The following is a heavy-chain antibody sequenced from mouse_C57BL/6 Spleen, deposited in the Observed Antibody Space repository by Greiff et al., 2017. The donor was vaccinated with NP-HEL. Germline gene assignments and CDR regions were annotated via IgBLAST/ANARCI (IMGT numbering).Heavy chain of an antibody. J-gene: IGHJ2*01. CDR1: GYTFTSYW. CDR2: IDPSDSYT. D-gene: IGHD2-4*01. CDR3: ARDYDYERYFDD. V-gene: IGHV1-69*01. Sequence: QVQLQQPGAELVMPGASVKLSCKASGYTFTSYWMHWVKQRPGQGLEWIGEIDPSDSYTNYNQKFKGKSTLTVDKSSSTAYMQLSSLTSEDSAVYYCARDYDYERYFDDWGQGTTLTVSS.